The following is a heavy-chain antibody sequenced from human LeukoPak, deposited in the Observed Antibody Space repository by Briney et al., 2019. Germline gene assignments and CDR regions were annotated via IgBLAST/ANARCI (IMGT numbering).Heavy chain of an antibody. CDR3: ARGLSSSWRYYYYYYMDV. CDR2: MNPNSGNT. D-gene: IGHD6-13*01. CDR1: GYTFTSYD. Sequence: ASVKVSCKASGYTFTSYDINWVRQATGQGLEWMGWMNPNSGNTGYARKFQGRVTMTRNTSISTAYMELSSLRSEDTAVYYCARGLSSSWRYYYYYYMDVWGKGTTVTVSS. V-gene: IGHV1-8*01. J-gene: IGHJ6*03.